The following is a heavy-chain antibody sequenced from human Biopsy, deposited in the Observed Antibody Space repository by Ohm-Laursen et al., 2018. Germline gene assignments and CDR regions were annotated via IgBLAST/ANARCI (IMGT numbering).Heavy chain of an antibody. V-gene: IGHV1-2*02. CDR2: ITPESGDT. D-gene: IGHD5-24*01. CDR3: VKATDGKRYGMDV. Sequence: ASVKVSCKASGYTFIAYNIHWVRQAPGQGLEWMGWITPESGDTDYAQKFRGRVSMTRDTSISTVYMELKSLTSDDTAVYYRVKATDGKRYGMDVWGQGTTVTVSS. CDR1: GYTFIAYN. J-gene: IGHJ6*02.